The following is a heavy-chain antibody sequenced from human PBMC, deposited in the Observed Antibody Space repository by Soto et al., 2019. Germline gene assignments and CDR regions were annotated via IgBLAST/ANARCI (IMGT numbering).Heavy chain of an antibody. D-gene: IGHD3-22*01. CDR2: IIPIFGTA. CDR3: AVTMTNYYYYGMDV. V-gene: IGHV1-69*12. Sequence: QVQLVQSGAEVKKPGSSVKVSCKASGGTFSSYAISWVRQAPGQGLEWMGGIIPIFGTADYAQKFQGRVTITAAESTSTADMELSSLRSEDTAVYYCAVTMTNYYYYGMDVWGQGTTVTVSS. J-gene: IGHJ6*02. CDR1: GGTFSSYA.